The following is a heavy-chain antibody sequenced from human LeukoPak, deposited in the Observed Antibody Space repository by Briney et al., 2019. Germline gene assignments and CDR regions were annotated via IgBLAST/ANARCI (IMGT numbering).Heavy chain of an antibody. D-gene: IGHD2-15*01. CDR3: ARPSGGFFFDY. J-gene: IGHJ4*02. V-gene: IGHV4-61*02. CDR1: GGSISSGSYY. Sequence: SQTLSLTCTVSGGSISSGSYYWSWIRQPAGKGLEWIGRIYTSGSTNYNPSLKSRVTISVDTSKNQFSLKLSSVTAADTAVYYCARPSGGFFFDYWGQGTPVTVSS. CDR2: IYTSGST.